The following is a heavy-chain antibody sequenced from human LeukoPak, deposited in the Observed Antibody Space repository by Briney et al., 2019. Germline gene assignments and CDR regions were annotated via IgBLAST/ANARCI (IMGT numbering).Heavy chain of an antibody. CDR3: ARDVGTSGWHTFDY. CDR1: GESVSSKNGA. Sequence: SQTLSVTCDISGESVSSKNGAWNWIRQSPSRGLEWLGRTYYRSKWYTDYAVSMNGRITISPDTSENQFSLQLNSVTPDDTAVYYCARDVGTSGWHTFDYWGQGTLVTVSS. J-gene: IGHJ4*02. V-gene: IGHV6-1*01. D-gene: IGHD6-19*01. CDR2: TYYRSKWYT.